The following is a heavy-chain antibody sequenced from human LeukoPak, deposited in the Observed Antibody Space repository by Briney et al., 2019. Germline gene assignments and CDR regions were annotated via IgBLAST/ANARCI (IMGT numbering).Heavy chain of an antibody. CDR2: ISGSGDST. Sequence: GGSLRLSCAASGFTFSSYAMSWVRQAPGKGPEWVSAISGSGDSTYYADSVKGRFTISRDNSKNTLYLQMNSLRAEDTAVYYCAKGMVRGVPGYYFDYWGQGTLVTVSS. V-gene: IGHV3-23*01. CDR3: AKGMVRGVPGYYFDY. J-gene: IGHJ4*02. CDR1: GFTFSSYA. D-gene: IGHD3-10*01.